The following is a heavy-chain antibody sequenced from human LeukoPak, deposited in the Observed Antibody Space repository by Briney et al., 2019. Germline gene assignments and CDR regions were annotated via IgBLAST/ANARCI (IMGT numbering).Heavy chain of an antibody. D-gene: IGHD6-13*01. CDR1: GGSISSSSYY. J-gene: IGHJ4*02. V-gene: IGHV4-39*07. Sequence: SETLSLTCTVSGGSISSSSYYWGWIRQPPRKGLEWIGSIYYSGSTYYNPSLKSRVTMSVDTSKNQFSLKLSSVTAADTAVYYCARGPAAAEPIDYWGQGTLVTVSS. CDR2: IYYSGST. CDR3: ARGPAAAEPIDY.